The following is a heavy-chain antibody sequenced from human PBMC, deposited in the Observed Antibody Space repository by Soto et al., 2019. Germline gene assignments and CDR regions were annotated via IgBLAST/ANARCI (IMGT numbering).Heavy chain of an antibody. CDR2: INPNSGGT. Sequence: AAAVKVSCKASGYTFTGYYMHWVRQAPGQGLEWMGWINPNSGGTNYAQKFQGRVTMTRDTSISTAYMELSRLRSDDTAAYYCARDRRYCSSTSCYHNWFDPWGQGTLVTVSS. D-gene: IGHD2-2*01. CDR1: GYTFTGYY. CDR3: ARDRRYCSSTSCYHNWFDP. V-gene: IGHV1-2*02. J-gene: IGHJ5*02.